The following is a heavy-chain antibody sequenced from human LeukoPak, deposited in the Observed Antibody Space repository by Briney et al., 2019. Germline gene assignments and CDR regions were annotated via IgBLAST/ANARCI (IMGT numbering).Heavy chain of an antibody. CDR1: GGSFSGYY. D-gene: IGHD6-19*01. CDR2: INHSGST. J-gene: IGHJ4*02. V-gene: IGHV4-34*01. CDR3: ASHGVAGTDDY. Sequence: SETLSLTCAVYGGSFSGYYWSWIRQPPGKGLEWIGEINHSGSTNYNPSLKSRVTISVDTSKNQFSLKLSSVTAAATAVYYCASHGVAGTDDYWGQGTLVTVSS.